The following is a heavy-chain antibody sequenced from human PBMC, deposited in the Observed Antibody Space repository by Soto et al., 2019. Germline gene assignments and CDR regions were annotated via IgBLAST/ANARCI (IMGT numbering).Heavy chain of an antibody. CDR2: IGGSGGST. J-gene: IGHJ4*02. D-gene: IGHD3-10*01. CDR1: GFTFSSYA. Sequence: EVQLLESGGGLVQPGGSLRLSCAASGFTFSSYAMSWVRQAPGKGLEWVSGIGGSGGSTYYADSVKGRFTISRDNSKNTLYLQMNSLRAEDTAVYYCAKDGSIMVRGASSSFDYWGQGTLVTVSS. CDR3: AKDGSIMVRGASSSFDY. V-gene: IGHV3-23*01.